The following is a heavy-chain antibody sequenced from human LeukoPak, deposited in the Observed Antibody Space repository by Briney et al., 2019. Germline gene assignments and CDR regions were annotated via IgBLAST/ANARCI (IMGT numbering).Heavy chain of an antibody. CDR1: GYTFTHYS. Sequence: VASVTVSCKASGYTFTHYSMDWVRQAHGEELEWMGWINPKSGDTNYVQNFQGRVTMTRDTSISTAYMELSRLTSDDTAVYYCARDYYDSSGYYNFDYWGQGSLVTVSS. V-gene: IGHV1-2*02. CDR3: ARDYYDSSGYYNFDY. J-gene: IGHJ4*02. CDR2: INPKSGDT. D-gene: IGHD3-22*01.